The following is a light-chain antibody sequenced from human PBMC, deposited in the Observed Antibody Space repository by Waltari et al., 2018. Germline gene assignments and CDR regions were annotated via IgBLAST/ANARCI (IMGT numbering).Light chain of an antibody. V-gene: IGKV4-1*01. CDR1: QSVLFSLNNKNY. Sequence: DIVMTQSPDSLAVSLGERATINCKSSQSVLFSLNNKNYLAWYQQKPGQPPKLLIYWASTRESGVPYRFSGSESGTDFNLTISSLQAEDVAVYYCQQYCTTPLTFGGGTKVEIK. CDR2: WAS. CDR3: QQYCTTPLT. J-gene: IGKJ4*01.